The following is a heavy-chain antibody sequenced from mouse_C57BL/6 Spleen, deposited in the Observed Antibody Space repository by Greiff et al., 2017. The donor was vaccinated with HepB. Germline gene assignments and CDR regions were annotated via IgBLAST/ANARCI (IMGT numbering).Heavy chain of an antibody. CDR2: ISSGGSYT. J-gene: IGHJ3*01. CDR3: ARRAYYSNPWFAY. Sequence: DVKLVESGGDLVKPGGSLKLSCAASGFTFSSYGMSWVRQTPDKRLEWVATISSGGSYTYYPDSVKGRFTISRDNAKNTLYLQMSSLKSEDTAMYYCARRAYYSNPWFAYWGQGTLVTVSA. V-gene: IGHV5-6*02. CDR1: GFTFSSYG. D-gene: IGHD2-5*01.